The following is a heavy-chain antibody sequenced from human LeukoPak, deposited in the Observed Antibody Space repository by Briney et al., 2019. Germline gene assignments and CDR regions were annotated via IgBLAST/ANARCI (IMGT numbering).Heavy chain of an antibody. J-gene: IGHJ6*03. CDR2: ISSSSSYI. Sequence: GGSLRLPCAASGFTFSSYSMNWVRQAPGKGLEWVSSISSSSSYIYYADSVKGRFTISRDNAKNSLYLQMNSLRAEDTAVYYCASRDYYYYYMDVWGKGTTVTVSS. CDR3: ASRDYYYYYMDV. CDR1: GFTFSSYS. V-gene: IGHV3-21*01. D-gene: IGHD5-24*01.